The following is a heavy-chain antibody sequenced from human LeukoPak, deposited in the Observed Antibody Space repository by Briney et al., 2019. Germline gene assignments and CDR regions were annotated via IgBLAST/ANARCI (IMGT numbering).Heavy chain of an antibody. V-gene: IGHV1-69*13. CDR3: ARASGNYYDSSGYYYGY. CDR2: IIPIFGTA. CDR1: GGTFSSYA. Sequence: ASVKVSCKASGGTFSSYAISWVRQAPGQGLEWMGGIIPIFGTANYAQKFQGRVTITADESTSTAYMELSSLRSEDTAVYYCARASGNYYDSSGYYYGYWGQGTLVTVSS. D-gene: IGHD3-22*01. J-gene: IGHJ4*02.